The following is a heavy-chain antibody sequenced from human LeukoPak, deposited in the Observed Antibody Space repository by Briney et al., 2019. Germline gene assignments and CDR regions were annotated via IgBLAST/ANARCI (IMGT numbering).Heavy chain of an antibody. Sequence: PGGSLRLSCAASGFSFSSYSMNWVRQAPGKGLEWVAVIWYDGSNKYYADSVKGRFTISRDNSKNTLYLQMNSLRAEDTAVYYCARKGSPYYYGMDVWGQGTTVTVSS. CDR2: IWYDGSNK. CDR1: GFSFSSYS. CDR3: ARKGSPYYYGMDV. V-gene: IGHV3-33*08. J-gene: IGHJ6*02.